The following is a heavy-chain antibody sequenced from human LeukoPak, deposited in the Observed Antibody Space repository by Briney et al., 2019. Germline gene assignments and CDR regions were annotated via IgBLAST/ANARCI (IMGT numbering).Heavy chain of an antibody. CDR1: GGSISSGGYY. CDR2: IYYSGST. J-gene: IGHJ3*02. CDR3: ARVVDLGAFDI. D-gene: IGHD2-15*01. Sequence: PSETLSLTCTVSGGSISSGGYYWSWIRQHPGKGLEWIGYIYYSGSTYYNPSLKSRVTISVDTSKNQFSLKLSSVTAADTAVYYCARVVDLGAFDIWGQGTMVTVSS. V-gene: IGHV4-31*03.